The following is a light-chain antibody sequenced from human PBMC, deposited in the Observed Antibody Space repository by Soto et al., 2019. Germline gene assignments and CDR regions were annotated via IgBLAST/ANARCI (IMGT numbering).Light chain of an antibody. CDR3: QQYAYSPRT. CDR2: EAS. J-gene: IGKJ1*01. CDR1: QSIGNDY. Sequence: EIVLTQSPGTLSLSPGERATLSCRASQSIGNDYLAWYQQKPGQAPRLLMYEASNRATDIPDRFSGSGSGTDFSLTISRLEPEDFAVYYCQQYAYSPRTFGQGTKVEIK. V-gene: IGKV3-20*01.